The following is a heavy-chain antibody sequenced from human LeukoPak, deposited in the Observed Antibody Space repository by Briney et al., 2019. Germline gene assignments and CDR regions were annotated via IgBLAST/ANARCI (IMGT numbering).Heavy chain of an antibody. CDR1: GGSISSSNW. V-gene: IGHV4-4*02. CDR3: ARVIASYYYDSVGGGFDY. CDR2: IYHSGST. D-gene: IGHD3-22*01. J-gene: IGHJ4*02. Sequence: PSETLSLTCAVSGGSISSSNWWSWVRQPPGKGLEWIGEIYHSGSTNYNPSLKSRVTISVDKSKNQFSLKLSSVTAADTAVYYCARVIASYYYDSVGGGFDYWGQGTLVTVSS.